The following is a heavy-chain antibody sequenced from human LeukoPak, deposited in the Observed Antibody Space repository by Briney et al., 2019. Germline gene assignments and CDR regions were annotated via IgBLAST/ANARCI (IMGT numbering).Heavy chain of an antibody. CDR2: INPNSGGT. CDR3: ERARYCGGGSCSTGLYYFDY. V-gene: IGHV1-2*02. J-gene: IGHJ4*02. Sequence: ASVKVSCKASGYTFTGYYMYWVRQAPGQGLEWMGWINPNSGGTNSAQKFQGRVNLTRDTSIRTAYMELSRLSSDDTAVYYGERARYCGGGSCSTGLYYFDYWGQGTLVTVSS. CDR1: GYTFTGYY. D-gene: IGHD2-15*01.